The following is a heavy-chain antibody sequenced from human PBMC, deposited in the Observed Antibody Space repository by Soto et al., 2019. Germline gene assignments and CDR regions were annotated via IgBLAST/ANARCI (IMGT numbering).Heavy chain of an antibody. D-gene: IGHD5-12*01. V-gene: IGHV1-18*04. Sequence: QVQLVQSGAEVKKPGASVKVSCKFSGYSFINYGMTWVRQAPGQGFEWIGWISGSNGATNYAQRFQGRVTLTTDTSTNTAYMELRSLRLDDTAIYYCARDSKWLIINGNWFDSWGQGTLVTVSS. CDR3: ARDSKWLIINGNWFDS. J-gene: IGHJ5*01. CDR2: ISGSNGAT. CDR1: GYSFINYG.